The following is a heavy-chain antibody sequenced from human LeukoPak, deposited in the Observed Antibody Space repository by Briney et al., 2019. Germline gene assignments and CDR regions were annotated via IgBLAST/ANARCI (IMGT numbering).Heavy chain of an antibody. J-gene: IGHJ6*02. CDR3: ARDHGVVVPAAKSYYYYGMDV. D-gene: IGHD2-2*01. CDR2: IIPILGIA. CDR1: GGTFSSYA. V-gene: IGHV1-69*04. Sequence: ASVKVSCKASGGTFSSYAISWVRQAPGQGLEWMGRIIPILGIANYAQKFQGRVTITADKSTSTAYMELSSLRSEDTAVYYCARDHGVVVPAAKSYYYYGMDVWGQGTTVTVSS.